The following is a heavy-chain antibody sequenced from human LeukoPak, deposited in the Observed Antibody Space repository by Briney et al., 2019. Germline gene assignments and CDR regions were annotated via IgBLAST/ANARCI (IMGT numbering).Heavy chain of an antibody. CDR2: IIPIFGTA. J-gene: IGHJ4*02. CDR1: GGTFSSYA. V-gene: IGHV1-69*05. CDR3: ARAAAGYYDSSGYYFFGY. D-gene: IGHD3-22*01. Sequence: SVKVSCKASGGTFSSYAISWVRQAPGQGLEWMGRIIPIFGTANYAQKFQGRVTITTDESTSTAYMELSSLRSEDTAVYYCARAAAGYYDSSGYYFFGYWGQGTLVTVSS.